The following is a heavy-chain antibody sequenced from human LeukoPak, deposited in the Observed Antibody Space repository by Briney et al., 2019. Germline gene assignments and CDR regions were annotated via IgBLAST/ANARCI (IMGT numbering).Heavy chain of an antibody. CDR3: ARDTREGIVVVTGYGMDV. CDR2: IYHSGST. D-gene: IGHD3-22*01. J-gene: IGHJ6*02. Sequence: SETLSLTCAVSGGSISSSNWWSWVRQPPGKGLEWIGEIYHSGSTNYNPSLKSRVTISVDKSKNQFSLKLSSVTAADTAVYYCARDTREGIVVVTGYGMDVWGQGTTVTVSS. CDR1: GGSISSSNW. V-gene: IGHV4-4*02.